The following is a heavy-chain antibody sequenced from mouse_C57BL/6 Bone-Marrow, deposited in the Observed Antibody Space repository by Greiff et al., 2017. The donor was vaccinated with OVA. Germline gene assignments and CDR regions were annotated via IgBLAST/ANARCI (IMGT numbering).Heavy chain of an antibody. J-gene: IGHJ4*01. V-gene: IGHV10-1*01. CDR1: GFSFNTYA. Sequence: EVQGVESGGGLVQPKGSLKLSCAASGFSFNTYAMNWVRQAPGKGLEWVARIRSKSNNYATYYADSVKDRFTISRDDSESMLYLQMNNLKTEDTAMYYCVRASSYDYDLYYAMDYWGQGTSVTVSS. CDR3: VRASSYDYDLYYAMDY. D-gene: IGHD2-4*01. CDR2: IRSKSNNYAT.